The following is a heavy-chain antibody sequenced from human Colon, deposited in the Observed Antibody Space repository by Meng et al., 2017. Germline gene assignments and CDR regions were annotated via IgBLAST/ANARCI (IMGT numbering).Heavy chain of an antibody. D-gene: IGHD1-26*01. Sequence: QLQLQESGPGLVKPSQTLSLTCTVSGGSISSGDYYWSWIRQPPGKGLEWIGSIYYSGSTYYNPSLKSRVTISVDTTKNQFSLNLTSVTAADTAVYYCARLWKEGIVGATILWFDPWGQGTLVTVSS. CDR1: GGSISSGDYY. J-gene: IGHJ5*02. V-gene: IGHV4-39*01. CDR2: IYYSGST. CDR3: ARLWKEGIVGATILWFDP.